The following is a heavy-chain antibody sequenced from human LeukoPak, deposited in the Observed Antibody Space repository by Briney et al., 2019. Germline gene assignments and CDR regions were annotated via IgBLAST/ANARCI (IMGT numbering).Heavy chain of an antibody. CDR1: GGSISSSSYY. CDR3: AREPVTRNWFDP. D-gene: IGHD4-17*01. Sequence: SETLSLTCTVSGGSISSSSYYWGWIRQPPGKGLEWIGSIYYSGSTYYNPSLKSRVTMSVDTSKNQFSLKLGSVTAADTAVYYCAREPVTRNWFDPWGQGTLVTVSS. J-gene: IGHJ5*02. CDR2: IYYSGST. V-gene: IGHV4-39*07.